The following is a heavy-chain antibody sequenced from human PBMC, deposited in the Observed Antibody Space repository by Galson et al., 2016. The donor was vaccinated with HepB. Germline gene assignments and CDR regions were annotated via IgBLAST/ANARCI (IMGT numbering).Heavy chain of an antibody. J-gene: IGHJ6*02. V-gene: IGHV1-8*01. Sequence: VKVSCKASGYTIANYDFNWVRQATGQGLEWMGWMNPNSGNTGYAQKFQGRVTMTRNTSISTAYMELSSLRSEGTAVYYCAGEGSYCSAGSCSSDYYGMDVWGQGTTVTVSS. CDR1: GYTIANYD. CDR3: AGEGSYCSAGSCSSDYYGMDV. CDR2: MNPNSGNT. D-gene: IGHD2-15*01.